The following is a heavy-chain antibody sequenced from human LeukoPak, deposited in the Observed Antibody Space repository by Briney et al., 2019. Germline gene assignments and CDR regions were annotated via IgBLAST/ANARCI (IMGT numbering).Heavy chain of an antibody. V-gene: IGHV1-2*02. Sequence: ASVKVSCKASGYTFTGYYMHWVRQAPGQGLEWMGWINPNSGGTNYAQKFQGRVTMTRDTSISTAYMELSRLRSDDTAVYYCARDLYRWNSLDYWGQGTLVTVSS. CDR3: ARDLYRWNSLDY. J-gene: IGHJ4*02. CDR2: INPNSGGT. CDR1: GYTFTGYY. D-gene: IGHD1-7*01.